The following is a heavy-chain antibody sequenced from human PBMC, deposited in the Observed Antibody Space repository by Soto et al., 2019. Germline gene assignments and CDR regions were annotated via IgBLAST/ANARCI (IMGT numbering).Heavy chain of an antibody. V-gene: IGHV3-66*01. Sequence: EAHLVESGGGLVQPGGSLRLSCAASGLAVSKNYMSWVRRAPGKGLEWVSIIYTGGDTYYADSVKGRFTISRDNSKNTVYLQMDSLRSEDTAVYFCARDRICCDYGDSEIENCSDFWGQGTRVSVSS. D-gene: IGHD4-17*01. CDR2: IYTGGDT. J-gene: IGHJ4*02. CDR1: GLAVSKNY. CDR3: ARDRICCDYGDSEIENCSDF.